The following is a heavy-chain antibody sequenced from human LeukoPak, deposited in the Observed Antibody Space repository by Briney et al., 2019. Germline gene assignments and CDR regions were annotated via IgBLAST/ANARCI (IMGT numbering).Heavy chain of an antibody. CDR2: INPTGGSA. V-gene: IGHV1-46*01. CDR3: ARTAARRFDY. CDR1: GYTFPSYF. Sequence: ASVKVSCKASGYTFPSYFMHWVRQAPGQGLEWMGIINPTGGSATYAQKFQGRVTMTRDTSTSTVYMELSSLRSDDTAVYYCARTAARRFDYWGQGTLVTVSS. J-gene: IGHJ4*02. D-gene: IGHD6-6*01.